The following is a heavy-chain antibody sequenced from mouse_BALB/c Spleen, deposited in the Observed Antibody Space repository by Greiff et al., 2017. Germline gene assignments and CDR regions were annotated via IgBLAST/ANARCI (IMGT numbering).Heavy chain of an antibody. V-gene: IGHV1-9*01. J-gene: IGHJ4*01. CDR2: ILPGSGST. D-gene: IGHD2-12*01. Sequence: QVQLQQSGAELMKPGASVKISCKATGYTFSSYWIEWVKQRPGHGLEWIGEILPGSGSTNYNEKFKGKATFTADTSSNTAYMQLSSLTSEDSAVYYCARKRYDYAMDYWGQGTSVTVAS. CDR1: GYTFSSYW. CDR3: ARKRYDYAMDY.